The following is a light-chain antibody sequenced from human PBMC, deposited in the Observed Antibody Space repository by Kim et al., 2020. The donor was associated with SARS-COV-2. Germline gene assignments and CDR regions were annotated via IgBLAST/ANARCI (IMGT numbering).Light chain of an antibody. Sequence: GQSIPISCTGTNSDIGGNNYVSWYQQHPGKAPKLIIYDVTKRPSGVSSRFSGSTSGNTASLTISGLQTEDEAHYYCSAYRTNTALLFGGGTQLTVL. J-gene: IGLJ2*01. CDR2: DVT. CDR1: NSDIGGNNY. V-gene: IGLV2-14*03. CDR3: SAYRTNTALL.